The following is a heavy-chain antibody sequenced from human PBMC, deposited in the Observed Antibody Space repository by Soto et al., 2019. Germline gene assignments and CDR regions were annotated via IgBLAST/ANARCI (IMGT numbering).Heavy chain of an antibody. D-gene: IGHD6-13*01. V-gene: IGHV3-30*18. CDR3: AKETRQTMYSSSWYGIAVDVGDAFDI. CDR2: ISYDGSNK. J-gene: IGHJ3*02. CDR1: GFTFSSYG. Sequence: QVQLVESGGGVVQPGRSLRLSCAASGFTFSSYGMHWVRQAPGKGLEWVAVISYDGSNKYYADSVKGRFTISRDNSKNTLYLQMNSLRAEDTAVYYCAKETRQTMYSSSWYGIAVDVGDAFDIWGQGTMVTVSS.